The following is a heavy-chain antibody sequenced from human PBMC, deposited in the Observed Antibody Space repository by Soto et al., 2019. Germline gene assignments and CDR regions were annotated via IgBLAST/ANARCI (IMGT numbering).Heavy chain of an antibody. Sequence: QVQLVESGGGVVQPGMSLRLSCAASGFTFNHYGIHWVRQAPGKGLEWVAVIWHDGSKAFYVDSVKGRFTISRDSSXXTVYLQMNSLRAEDTAMYHCVRDVDPTSHLNRFDPWGQGTLVTVSS. CDR3: VRDVDPTSHLNRFDP. CDR2: IWHDGSKA. J-gene: IGHJ5*02. CDR1: GFTFNHYG. D-gene: IGHD1-26*01. V-gene: IGHV3-33*01.